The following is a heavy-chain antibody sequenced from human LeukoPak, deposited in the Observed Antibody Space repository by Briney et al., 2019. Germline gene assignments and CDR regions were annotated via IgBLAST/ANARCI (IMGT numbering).Heavy chain of an antibody. J-gene: IGHJ4*02. V-gene: IGHV4-4*02. D-gene: IGHD3-22*01. Sequence: SETLPLTCAVSGGSISSSNWWSWVRQPPGKGLEWIGEIYHSGSTNYNPSLKSRVTISVDKSKNQFSLKLSSVTAADTAVYYCARLAYYYDSSGYYGSFGWHFDYWGQGTLVTVSS. CDR2: IYHSGST. CDR1: GGSISSSNW. CDR3: ARLAYYYDSSGYYGSFGWHFDY.